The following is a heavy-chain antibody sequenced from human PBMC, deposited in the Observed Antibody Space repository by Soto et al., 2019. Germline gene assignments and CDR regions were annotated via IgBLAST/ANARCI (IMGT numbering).Heavy chain of an antibody. CDR1: GFTFSSYA. Sequence: EVQLLESGGGLVQPGGSLRLSCAASGFTFSSYAMSWVRQDPGKGLEWVTAISGSGGSTYYADSVKGRFTISRDNSKNTLYLQMNSLRAEDTAVYYCAKVIPEYYDSSRYYPYWGQGTLVTVSS. V-gene: IGHV3-23*01. J-gene: IGHJ4*02. CDR2: ISGSGGST. D-gene: IGHD3-22*01. CDR3: AKVIPEYYDSSRYYPY.